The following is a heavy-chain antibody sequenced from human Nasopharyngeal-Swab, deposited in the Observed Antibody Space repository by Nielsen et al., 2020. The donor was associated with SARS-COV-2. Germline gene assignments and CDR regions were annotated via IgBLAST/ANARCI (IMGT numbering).Heavy chain of an antibody. Sequence: WVRQAPGQGLEWMGWISAYNGRTYYAQKFQGRVTMTTDTSTSTAYMDLRSLRSDDTAVYYCARDPRVTDYWGQGTLVTVSS. J-gene: IGHJ4*02. CDR2: ISAYNGRT. V-gene: IGHV1-18*01. CDR3: ARDPRVTDY.